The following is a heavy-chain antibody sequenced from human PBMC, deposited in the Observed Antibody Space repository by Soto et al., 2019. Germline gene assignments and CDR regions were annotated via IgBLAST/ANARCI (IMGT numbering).Heavy chain of an antibody. CDR3: AKDQGVAAPTLDY. D-gene: IGHD6-19*01. Sequence: QVQLVESGGGVVQPGRSLRLSCAASGFTFSSYSMHWVRQAPGKGLEWVAVISYDGSNKYYADSVKGRFTISRDNSKNTLYLQMNSLRAEDTAVYYCAKDQGVAAPTLDYWGQGTLVTVSS. CDR2: ISYDGSNK. J-gene: IGHJ4*02. CDR1: GFTFSSYS. V-gene: IGHV3-30*18.